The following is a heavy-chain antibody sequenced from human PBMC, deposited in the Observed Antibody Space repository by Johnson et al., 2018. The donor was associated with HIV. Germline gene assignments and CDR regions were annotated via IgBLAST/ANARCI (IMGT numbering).Heavy chain of an antibody. CDR2: IAHDESIT. CDR1: GFTFADYG. Sequence: QVQLVESGGGVVQPGRSLRLSCAASGFTFADYGMHWVRQPPGKGLEWVAFIAHDESITHYGDSVKGRFTISRDNSKNTLYLQMNSLRAEDTAVYYCARDWNNWNYGVPDAFDIWGQGTMVTVSS. D-gene: IGHD1-7*01. V-gene: IGHV3-30*03. J-gene: IGHJ3*02. CDR3: ARDWNNWNYGVPDAFDI.